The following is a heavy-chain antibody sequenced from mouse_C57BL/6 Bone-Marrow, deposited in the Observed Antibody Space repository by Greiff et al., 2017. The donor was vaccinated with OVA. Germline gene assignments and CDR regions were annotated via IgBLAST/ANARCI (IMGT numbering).Heavy chain of an antibody. V-gene: IGHV2-2*01. Sequence: QVQLQQSGPGLVQPSQSLSITCTVSGFSLTSYGVHWVRQSPGKGLEWLGVIWSGGSTDYNAAFISRLSISKDNSKSQVFFKMNSLQADDTAIYYCAFYGSSGFAYWGQGTLVTVSA. J-gene: IGHJ3*01. CDR2: IWSGGST. CDR3: AFYGSSGFAY. D-gene: IGHD1-1*01. CDR1: GFSLTSYG.